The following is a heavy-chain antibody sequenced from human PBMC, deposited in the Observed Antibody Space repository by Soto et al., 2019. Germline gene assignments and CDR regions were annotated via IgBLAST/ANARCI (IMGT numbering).Heavy chain of an antibody. Sequence: LSLTCTVAGGSIISNYWTWIRQPPGKGLEWIGYVYNSGSTNYNPSLKSRVTISEDTSKSQFSLKVNSMTAADTAVYYCARYRREAVAGYTLDNWGQGILVTVSS. D-gene: IGHD6-13*01. CDR1: GGSIISNY. V-gene: IGHV4-4*09. CDR2: VYNSGST. CDR3: ARYRREAVAGYTLDN. J-gene: IGHJ4*02.